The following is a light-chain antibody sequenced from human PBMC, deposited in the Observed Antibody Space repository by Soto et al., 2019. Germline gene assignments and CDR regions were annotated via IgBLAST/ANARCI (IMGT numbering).Light chain of an antibody. CDR3: QQYGSSLPT. Sequence: EIVLTQSPGTLSLSPGERATLSCRASQSVSSSYLAWYQQRPGQAPRVLIYGASSRATGIPDRFSGRGSGTDFTLTISRLEPEDFVVYYCQQYGSSLPTFGQGTKVEIK. CDR2: GAS. CDR1: QSVSSSY. J-gene: IGKJ1*01. V-gene: IGKV3-20*01.